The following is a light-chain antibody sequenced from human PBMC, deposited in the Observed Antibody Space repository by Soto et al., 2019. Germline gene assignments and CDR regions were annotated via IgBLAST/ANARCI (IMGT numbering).Light chain of an antibody. J-gene: IGLJ1*01. Sequence: QSALTQPASVSWSPGQSITISCTGTSSDLGGYNFVSWYQHHPGKAPKLMIYQVSNRPSGVSNRFSGSKSGNTASLTISGLQAEDEADYYCCSYTSSSPYVFGTGTKVTVL. CDR1: SSDLGGYNF. CDR2: QVS. V-gene: IGLV2-14*01. CDR3: CSYTSSSPYV.